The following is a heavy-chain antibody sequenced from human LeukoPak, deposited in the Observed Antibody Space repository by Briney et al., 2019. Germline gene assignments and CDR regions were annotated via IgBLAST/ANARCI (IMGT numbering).Heavy chain of an antibody. V-gene: IGHV4-59*01. Sequence: SETLSLTCTVSGGSISSYYWSWIRQPPGKGLEWIGYIYYSGSTNYNPSLKGRVTISVDTSKNQFSLKLSSVTAADTAVYYCARQQLVSSYYYYGMDVWGQGTTVTVSS. J-gene: IGHJ6*02. D-gene: IGHD6-13*01. CDR2: IYYSGST. CDR1: GGSISSYY. CDR3: ARQQLVSSYYYYGMDV.